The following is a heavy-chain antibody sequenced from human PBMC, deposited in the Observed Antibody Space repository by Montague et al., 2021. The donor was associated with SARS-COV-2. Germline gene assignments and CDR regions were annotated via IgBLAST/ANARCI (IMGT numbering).Heavy chain of an antibody. CDR2: IYYTGNT. J-gene: IGHJ3*01. CDR3: ARLKRYFDSSGSPSAFYF. V-gene: IGHV4-39*02. CDR1: GGSITNNIDY. Sequence: SETLSLTCTVSGGSITNNIDYWAWIRQPPGKGLEWIGSIYYTGNTYYNPSLKSRVTISVVTSKNHFTLKLSSVTAAETAVYYCARLKRYFDSSGSPSAFYFWGQGTKVTVSS. D-gene: IGHD3-22*01.